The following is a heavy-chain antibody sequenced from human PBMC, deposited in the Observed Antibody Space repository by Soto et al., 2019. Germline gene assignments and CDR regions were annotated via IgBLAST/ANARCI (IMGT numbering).Heavy chain of an antibody. D-gene: IGHD2-21*02. CDR2: IGRRSDI. V-gene: IGHV3-21*01. J-gene: IGHJ6*02. Sequence: PGGSLRLSCEASGLSFSTYSMHWVRQAPGKGLEWVSSIGRRSDIYYADSVKGRFTISRDNAKSSVSLQMNSLRDEDTAVYYCAREETAWPLAYGLDVWGQGTTVTVSS. CDR3: AREETAWPLAYGLDV. CDR1: GLSFSTYS.